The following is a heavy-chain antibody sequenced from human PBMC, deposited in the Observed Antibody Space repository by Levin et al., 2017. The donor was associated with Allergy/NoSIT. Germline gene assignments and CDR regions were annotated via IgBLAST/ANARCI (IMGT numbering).Heavy chain of an antibody. CDR2: INPNSGGT. J-gene: IGHJ4*02. CDR1: GYTFTGYY. V-gene: IGHV1-2*06. CDR3: ARAHLSRSTGAYFDY. D-gene: IGHD1-14*01. Sequence: ASVKVSCKASGYTFTGYYMHWVRQAPGQGLEWMGRINPNSGGTNYAQKFQGRVTMTRDTSISTAYMELSRLRSDDTAVYYCARAHLSRSTGAYFDYWGQGTLVTVSS.